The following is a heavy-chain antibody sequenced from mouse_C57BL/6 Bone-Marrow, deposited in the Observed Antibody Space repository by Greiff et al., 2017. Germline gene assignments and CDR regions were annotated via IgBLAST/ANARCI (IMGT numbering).Heavy chain of an antibody. Sequence: EVQLQESGAELVKPGASVKLSCTASGFNIKDYYMPWVKQRTEQGLEWIGRIDPEDGETKYAPKFQGKATITADTSSNTAYLQLSSLTSEDTAVYYCARGSVYGSSLDAMDYWGQGTSVTVSS. CDR1: GFNIKDYY. V-gene: IGHV14-2*01. CDR3: ARGSVYGSSLDAMDY. D-gene: IGHD1-1*01. CDR2: IDPEDGET. J-gene: IGHJ4*01.